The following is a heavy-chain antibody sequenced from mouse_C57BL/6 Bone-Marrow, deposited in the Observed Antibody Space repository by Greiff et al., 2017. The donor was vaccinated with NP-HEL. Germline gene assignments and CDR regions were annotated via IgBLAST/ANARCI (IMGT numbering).Heavy chain of an antibody. J-gene: IGHJ4*01. CDR2: INPSSGYT. Sequence: QVQLQQSGAELARPGASVKMSCKASGYTFTSYTMHWVNQRPGQGLEWIGYINPSSGYTKYNQKFKDKATLTADKSSSTAYMQLSSLTSDDSAVYCCASRLRRNYYAMDYWGQGTSVTVSS. CDR1: GYTFTSYT. V-gene: IGHV1-4*01. CDR3: ASRLRRNYYAMDY. D-gene: IGHD2-4*01.